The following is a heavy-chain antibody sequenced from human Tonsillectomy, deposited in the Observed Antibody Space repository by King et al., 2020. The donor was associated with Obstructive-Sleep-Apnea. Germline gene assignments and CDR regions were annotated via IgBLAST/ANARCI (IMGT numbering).Heavy chain of an antibody. CDR3: AKDRDSDFLSGYSDF. D-gene: IGHD3-3*01. CDR2: ISGSGGGT. CDR1: GVTFSSYA. J-gene: IGHJ4*02. Sequence: VQLVESGGGLVQPGGSLRLSCAASGVTFSSYAMNWVRQAPGKGLEWVSAISGSGGGTYYADSVKGRFTISRDNSTNTLYLQMNSLRAEDTAVYYCAKDRDSDFLSGYSDFWGPGTLVTVSS. V-gene: IGHV3-23*04.